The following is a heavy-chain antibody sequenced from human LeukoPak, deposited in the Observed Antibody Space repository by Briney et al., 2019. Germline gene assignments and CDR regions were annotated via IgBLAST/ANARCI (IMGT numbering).Heavy chain of an antibody. CDR2: IYSGGST. J-gene: IGHJ3*02. V-gene: IGHV3-53*04. D-gene: IGHD1-14*01. CDR1: GFSVNSNY. Sequence: PGGSLRLSCAASGFSVNSNYMSWVRQAPGKGLVWVLVIYSGGSTYYADSVKGRSTISRHISKNTLYLQMNSLRAEDTAVYYCARAGPYDAFDIWGQGTMVTVSS. CDR3: ARAGPYDAFDI.